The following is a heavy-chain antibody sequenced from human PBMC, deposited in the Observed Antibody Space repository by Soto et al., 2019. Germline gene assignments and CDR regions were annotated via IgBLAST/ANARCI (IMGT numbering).Heavy chain of an antibody. CDR3: ARVPPSDSSGPLYYYGMDV. CDR2: ISSSSSTI. D-gene: IGHD3-22*01. V-gene: IGHV3-48*02. CDR1: GFTFSSYS. Sequence: PGGSLRLSCAASGFTFSSYSMNWVRQAPGKGLEWVSYISSSSSTIYYADSVKGRFTISRDNAKNSLYLQMNSLRDEDTAVYYCARVPPSDSSGPLYYYGMDVWGQGTTVTVSS. J-gene: IGHJ6*02.